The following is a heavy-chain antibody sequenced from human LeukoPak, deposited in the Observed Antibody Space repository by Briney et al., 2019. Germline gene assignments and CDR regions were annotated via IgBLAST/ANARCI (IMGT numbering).Heavy chain of an antibody. D-gene: IGHD6-13*01. Sequence: GGSLRLSCAASGFTLTTYDMHWVRQSTGKGLEWVSAISISGDTFYAGSVKGRFTISRDSAKNSLYLQMNSLRARDRAVYYCARGGYGSRWYVFGSWGQGTLVTVSS. CDR2: ISISGDT. J-gene: IGHJ4*02. V-gene: IGHV3-13*04. CDR1: GFTLTTYD. CDR3: ARGGYGSRWYVFGS.